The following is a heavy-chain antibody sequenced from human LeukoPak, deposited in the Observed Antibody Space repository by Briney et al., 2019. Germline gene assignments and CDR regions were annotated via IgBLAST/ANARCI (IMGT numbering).Heavy chain of an antibody. V-gene: IGHV1-8*01. Sequence: ASVKVSCKASGYTFTSYDINWVRQATGQGLEWMGWMNPNSGNTGYAQKFQGRVTMTRNTSISTAYMELSSLRSEDTAVYYCAIKAVAGNPFDYWGQGTLVTVSS. CDR2: MNPNSGNT. CDR3: AIKAVAGNPFDY. J-gene: IGHJ4*02. D-gene: IGHD6-19*01. CDR1: GYTFTSYD.